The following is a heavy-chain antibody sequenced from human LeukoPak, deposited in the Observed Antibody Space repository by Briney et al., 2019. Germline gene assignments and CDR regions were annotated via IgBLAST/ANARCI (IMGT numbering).Heavy chain of an antibody. Sequence: KTGGSLRLSCAASGFTFSSYAMSWVRQAPGKGLEWVSTISGSGGSTYYADSMKGRFTISRDNSKNTLYLQMNSLRAEDTAVYYCAKDIRSSGWSKYSDYWGQGTLVTVSS. CDR3: AKDIRSSGWSKYSDY. J-gene: IGHJ4*02. D-gene: IGHD6-19*01. CDR1: GFTFSSYA. CDR2: ISGSGGST. V-gene: IGHV3-23*01.